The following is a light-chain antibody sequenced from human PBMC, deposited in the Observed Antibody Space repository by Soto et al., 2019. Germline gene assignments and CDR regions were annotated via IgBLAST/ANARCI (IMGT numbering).Light chain of an antibody. V-gene: IGKV1-5*01. J-gene: IGKJ1*01. CDR2: DAS. CDR3: QQYNSYQGT. Sequence: DIQMTHAPSTLSASVGDRVTITCRASQSISSWLAWYQQKPGKAPKLLIYDASSLESGVPSRFSGIGSGTEFTFTICSLQPDDFATYYCQQYNSYQGTFGQGTKVDIK. CDR1: QSISSW.